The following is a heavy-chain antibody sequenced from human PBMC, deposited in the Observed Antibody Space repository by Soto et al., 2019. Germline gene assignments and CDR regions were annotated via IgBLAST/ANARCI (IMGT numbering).Heavy chain of an antibody. CDR3: ARDLQPSSSWYYFDY. CDR1: GDSVSSNRAA. V-gene: IGHV6-1*01. CDR2: TYYSSKWYN. D-gene: IGHD6-13*01. J-gene: IGHJ4*02. Sequence: SQTLSLTCAISGDSVSSNRAAWNWIRQSPSRGLEWLGSTYYSSKWYNDYAVSVKSRRTINTDTSKTQFSLQLNSVTPEDTAVYYCARDLQPSSSWYYFDYWGQGTLVTVSS.